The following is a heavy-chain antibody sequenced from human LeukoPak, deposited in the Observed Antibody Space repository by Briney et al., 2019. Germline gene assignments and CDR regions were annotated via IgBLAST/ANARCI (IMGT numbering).Heavy chain of an antibody. CDR3: ARGPRVRWFDP. Sequence: SETLSLTCAVYGGSFSGYYWSWIRQPPGRGLEWIGEINHSGSTNYNPSLKSRVTISVDTSKNQFSLKLSSVTAADTAVYYCARGPRVRWFDPWGQGTLVTVSS. CDR1: GGSFSGYY. J-gene: IGHJ5*02. CDR2: INHSGST. V-gene: IGHV4-34*01.